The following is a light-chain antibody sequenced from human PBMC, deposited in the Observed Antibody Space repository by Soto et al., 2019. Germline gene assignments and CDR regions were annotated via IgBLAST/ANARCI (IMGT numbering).Light chain of an antibody. CDR3: HHFNTWPPKA. CDR1: QNISTN. CDR2: SAS. V-gene: IGKV3-15*01. Sequence: VLTQSPGTLSLSPGERATLSCRASQNISTNVAWYQQKPGQAPRLLLLSASSRLSDIPARFSGSGSGKEFTLTISGLQSEDVAVYYCHHFNTWPPKAFGQGTKVEFK. J-gene: IGKJ1*01.